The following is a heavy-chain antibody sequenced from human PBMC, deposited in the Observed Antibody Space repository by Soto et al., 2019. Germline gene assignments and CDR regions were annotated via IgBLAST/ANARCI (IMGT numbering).Heavy chain of an antibody. J-gene: IGHJ4*02. V-gene: IGHV3-30*18. CDR3: AKGASSSAWSASGN. D-gene: IGHD6-19*01. CDR2: ISYDGSNK. CDR1: GFTFSSYG. Sequence: GGSLRLSCAASGFTFSSYGMHWVRQAPGKGLEWVALISYDGSNKYYADSVKGRFTISRDNSKNTLSLQVSSLRPEDTAVYYCAKGASSSAWSASGNWGQGTLVTVSS.